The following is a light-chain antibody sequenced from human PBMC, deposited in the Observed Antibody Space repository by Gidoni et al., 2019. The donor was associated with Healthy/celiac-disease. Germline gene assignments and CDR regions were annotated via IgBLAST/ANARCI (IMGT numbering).Light chain of an antibody. CDR3: GTWDSSLSAWV. CDR2: DNN. J-gene: IGLJ3*02. CDR1: SSNIGNNY. V-gene: IGLV1-51*01. Sequence: QSVLTPPPSVSAAPGHKVTISCSGSSSNIGNNYVSWYQQLPGTAPKLLIYDNNKRPSGIPDRFSGSKSGTSATLGITGLQTGDEADYYCGTWDSSLSAWVFGGGTKLTVL.